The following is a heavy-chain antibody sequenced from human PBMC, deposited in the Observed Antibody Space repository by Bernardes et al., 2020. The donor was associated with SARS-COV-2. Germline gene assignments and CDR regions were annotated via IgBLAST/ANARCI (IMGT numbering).Heavy chain of an antibody. CDR1: GFTFGSYW. Sequence: GGSLRLSCAASGFTFGSYWMSWVRQAPGKGLEWVANIKQDGSDEYYVESVKGRFTISRDNTNNSLYLQMSSLSAEDTAVYYCARDGVGTSYYATWGQGTLVTVSS. J-gene: IGHJ4*02. CDR3: ARDGVGTSYYAT. D-gene: IGHD2-2*01. V-gene: IGHV3-7*05. CDR2: IKQDGSDE.